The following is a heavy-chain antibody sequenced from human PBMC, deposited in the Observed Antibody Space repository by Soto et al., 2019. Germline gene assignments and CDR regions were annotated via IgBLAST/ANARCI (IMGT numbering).Heavy chain of an antibody. D-gene: IGHD5-12*01. V-gene: IGHV4-59*01. CDR3: ARAGGYSGYDAYFDY. Sequence: SDTLYRTCNFSGGSISSYYWSWIRQETGKGLEWIGYIYYSGSTNYNPSLKSRVTISVDTSKNQFSLKLSSVTAADTAVYYCARAGGYSGYDAYFDYWGQGTLVTVSS. CDR1: GGSISSYY. CDR2: IYYSGST. J-gene: IGHJ4*02.